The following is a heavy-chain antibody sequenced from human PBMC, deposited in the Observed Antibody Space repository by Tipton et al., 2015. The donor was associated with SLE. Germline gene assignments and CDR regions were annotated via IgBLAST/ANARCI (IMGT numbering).Heavy chain of an antibody. J-gene: IGHJ4*02. Sequence: LRLSCAASGFTFSSYAMHWVRQAPGKGLEYVSAISSNGGSTYYADSVKGRFTISRDNSKNTLYLQMSSLRAEDTAVYYCARSPPLRYCSGGSCPVDYWGQGTLVTVSS. V-gene: IGHV3-64D*09. CDR3: ARSPPLRYCSGGSCPVDY. CDR2: ISSNGGST. D-gene: IGHD2-15*01. CDR1: GFTFSSYA.